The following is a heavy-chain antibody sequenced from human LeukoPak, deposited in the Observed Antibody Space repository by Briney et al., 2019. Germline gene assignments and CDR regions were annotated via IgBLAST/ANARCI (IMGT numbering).Heavy chain of an antibody. Sequence: SETLSLTCTVSGGSISSSSYYWGWIRQPPEKGLEWIGSIYYSGSTYYNPSLKSRVTISVDTSKNQFSLKLSSVTAADTAVYYCARAGDILTGYYKGLEGAFDIWGQGTMVTVSS. J-gene: IGHJ3*02. V-gene: IGHV4-39*07. CDR2: IYYSGST. D-gene: IGHD3-9*01. CDR3: ARAGDILTGYYKGLEGAFDI. CDR1: GGSISSSSYY.